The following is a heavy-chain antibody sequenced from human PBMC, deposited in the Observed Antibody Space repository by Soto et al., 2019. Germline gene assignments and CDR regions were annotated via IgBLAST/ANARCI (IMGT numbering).Heavy chain of an antibody. CDR2: ISSRSAYI. Sequence: GGSLRLSCAASGFTFSSYSMNWVRQAPGKGLEWVSSISSRSAYIYYADSVKGRFSISRDNAKNSLFLQMNSLRAEDTAVYYCARVIGYYDGSGYPDYWGQGTLVTVSS. D-gene: IGHD3-22*01. CDR3: ARVIGYYDGSGYPDY. J-gene: IGHJ4*02. V-gene: IGHV3-21*01. CDR1: GFTFSSYS.